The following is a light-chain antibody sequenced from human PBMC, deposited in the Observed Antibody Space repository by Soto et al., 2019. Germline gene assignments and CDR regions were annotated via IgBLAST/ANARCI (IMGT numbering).Light chain of an antibody. Sequence: DIVLTQSPATLSLSPGDRVTLSCRASQTVGRYLSWYQHSPGQGPRLLVYDASNRANGVPARFSGRGSETDFTLTISSLEPEDFAVYYCQQRLHWPITFGQGTRLEIK. CDR3: QQRLHWPIT. J-gene: IGKJ5*01. CDR1: QTVGRY. CDR2: DAS. V-gene: IGKV3-11*01.